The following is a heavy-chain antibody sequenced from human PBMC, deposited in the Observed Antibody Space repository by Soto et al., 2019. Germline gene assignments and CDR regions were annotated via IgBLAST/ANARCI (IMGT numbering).Heavy chain of an antibody. J-gene: IGHJ4*02. CDR1: GFTFSGYA. D-gene: IGHD6-6*01. CDR3: AKGRGYSSSSEPIDH. CDR2: ISGGGGTT. V-gene: IGHV3-23*01. Sequence: QTGGSLRLSCAASGFTFSGYAMSWVRQAPGKGLEWVSGISGGGGTTYYADSVKGRFTISRDNSKNTLYLQVNSLIAEDTAVYYCAKGRGYSSSSEPIDHWGQGIQVTVSS.